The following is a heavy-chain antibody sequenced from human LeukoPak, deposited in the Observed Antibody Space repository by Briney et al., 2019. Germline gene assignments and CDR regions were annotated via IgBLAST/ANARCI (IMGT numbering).Heavy chain of an antibody. CDR1: GFTFSSYS. Sequence: GASLRLSCAASGFTFSSYSMNWVRQAPGKGLEWVSYISSSSSTIYYADSAKGRFTISRDNAKNSLYLQMNSLRAEDTAVYYCARENRFKYFDYWGQGTLVTVSS. V-gene: IGHV3-48*01. D-gene: IGHD3-10*01. CDR3: ARENRFKYFDY. J-gene: IGHJ4*02. CDR2: ISSSSSTI.